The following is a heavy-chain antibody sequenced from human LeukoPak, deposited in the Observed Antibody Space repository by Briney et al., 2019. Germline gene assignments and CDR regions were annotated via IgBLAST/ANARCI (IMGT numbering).Heavy chain of an antibody. CDR3: ARMRGQGIAARPGDY. Sequence: SETLSLTCAVYGGSFSGYYWSWIRQPPGKGLEWIGEINHSGSTNYNPSLKSRVTISVDTSKNQYSLKLSSVTAADTAVYYCARMRGQGIAARPGDYWGQGTLVTVSS. V-gene: IGHV4-34*01. CDR1: GGSFSGYY. J-gene: IGHJ4*02. CDR2: INHSGST. D-gene: IGHD6-6*01.